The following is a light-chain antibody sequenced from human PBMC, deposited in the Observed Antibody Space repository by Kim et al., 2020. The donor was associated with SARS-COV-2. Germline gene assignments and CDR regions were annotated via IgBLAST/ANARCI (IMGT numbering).Light chain of an antibody. CDR3: QRYYTYPIT. V-gene: IGKV1-16*02. Sequence: DIQMTQSPSSLSAFVEDRVTISCRASQGIGQKLAWFQHKPGKAPKLLIFGASSLQSGVPSKFSGSGSGTDFSLSITILQPEDSATYYCQRYYTYPITFGHGTRLEIK. CDR2: GAS. J-gene: IGKJ5*01. CDR1: QGIGQK.